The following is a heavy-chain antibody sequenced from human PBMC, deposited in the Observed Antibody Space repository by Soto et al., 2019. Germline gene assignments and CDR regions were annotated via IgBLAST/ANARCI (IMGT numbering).Heavy chain of an antibody. Sequence: QLQLVQSGTEVKEPGSSVKVSCKASGGTFSTSSFVWVRQGPGQGLEWMGGIIPIFTRTNFAQKFQGRVTFSADESTQTTYMELRSLTSADTAIYYWAIDVVRSTAGDSLGQGTLVTVSS. CDR1: GGTFSTSS. CDR3: AIDVVRSTAGDS. CDR2: IIPIFTRT. V-gene: IGHV1-69*01. D-gene: IGHD2-15*01. J-gene: IGHJ4*02.